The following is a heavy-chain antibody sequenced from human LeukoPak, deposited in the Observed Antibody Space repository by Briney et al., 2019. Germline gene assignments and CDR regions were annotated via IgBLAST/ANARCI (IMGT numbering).Heavy chain of an antibody. CDR2: IRSKANSYAT. V-gene: IGHV3-73*01. CDR1: GFTFSGSA. D-gene: IGHD3-22*01. Sequence: GGSLRLSCAASGFTFSGSAMHWVRQASGKGLELVGRIRSKANSYATAYAASGKGRFTISRDDSKNTAYLQMNSLKTEDTAVYYCTSPYYSDSSGYYYVYAFDIWGQGTMVTVSS. J-gene: IGHJ3*02. CDR3: TSPYYSDSSGYYYVYAFDI.